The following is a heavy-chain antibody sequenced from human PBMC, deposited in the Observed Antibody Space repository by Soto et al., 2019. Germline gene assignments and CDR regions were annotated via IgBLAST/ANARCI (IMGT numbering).Heavy chain of an antibody. V-gene: IGHV3-23*01. Sequence: GGSLRLSCAASGFAFSSYTRSWVRQTPGKGLEWVSSISASGGSTYYGDSLKGRFTISRDNSKNTLNLHIKSLGVEDSAVYYCAKDRGGFARGWEYYDFWGQGTQVTVYS. J-gene: IGHJ4*02. CDR3: AKDRGGFARGWEYYDF. CDR1: GFAFSSYT. D-gene: IGHD6-19*01. CDR2: ISASGGST.